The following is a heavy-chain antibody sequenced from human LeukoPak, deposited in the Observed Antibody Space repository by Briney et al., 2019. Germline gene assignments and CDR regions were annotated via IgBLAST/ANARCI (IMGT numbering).Heavy chain of an antibody. CDR3: ARLYYGSYWFDP. CDR2: IYHSGST. D-gene: IGHD2-8*01. Sequence: PSETLSLTCAVSGGSISSSNWWSWVRQPPGKGLEWIGEIYHSGSTNYNPSLKSRVTISVDTSKNQFSLKLSSVTAADTAVYYCARLYYGSYWFDPWGQGALVTVSS. J-gene: IGHJ5*02. V-gene: IGHV4-4*02. CDR1: GGSISSSNW.